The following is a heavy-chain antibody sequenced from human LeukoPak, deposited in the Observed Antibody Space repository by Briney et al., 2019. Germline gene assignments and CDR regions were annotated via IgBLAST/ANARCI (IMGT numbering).Heavy chain of an antibody. J-gene: IGHJ5*02. Sequence: GGSLRLSCAASGFTFSSYGMHWVRQAPGKGLEWVAVISYDGSNKYYADSVKGRFTISRDNSKNTLYLQMNSLRAEDTAVYYCARTRHQYYDILTGYFPDIRGNWFDPWGQGTLVTVSS. V-gene: IGHV3-30*03. CDR2: ISYDGSNK. CDR1: GFTFSSYG. D-gene: IGHD3-9*01. CDR3: ARTRHQYYDILTGYFPDIRGNWFDP.